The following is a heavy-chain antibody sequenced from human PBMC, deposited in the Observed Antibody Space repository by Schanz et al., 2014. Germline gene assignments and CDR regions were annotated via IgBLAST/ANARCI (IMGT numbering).Heavy chain of an antibody. D-gene: IGHD3-22*01. V-gene: IGHV3-30*18. CDR1: GFSFSDYG. CDR3: ENSYDTSGYSGFDY. CDR2: ISYHGSEK. J-gene: IGHJ4*02. Sequence: QVQLVSSGGSVVQPGRSLRLSCAGSGFSFSDYGMHWVRQAPGRGLEWVAVISYHGSEKYYADSVKGRFTISRDNSKNTLYLQMNSLRTEDTAVYFCENSYDTSGYSGFDYWGQGTLVTVSS.